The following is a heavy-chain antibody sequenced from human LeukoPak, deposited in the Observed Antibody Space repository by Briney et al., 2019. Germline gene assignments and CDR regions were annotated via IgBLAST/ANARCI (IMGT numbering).Heavy chain of an antibody. D-gene: IGHD3-22*01. CDR3: ALTYYYDSSVVYFDY. V-gene: IGHV5-51*01. CDR2: IYPGDSDT. CDR1: GYSFTSYW. Sequence: GESLKISCKGSGYSFTSYWIGWVRQMPGKGLEWMGIIYPGDSDTRYSPSFQDQVTISADKSISTAYLQWSSLKASDTAMYYCALTYYYDSSVVYFDYWGQGTLVTVSS. J-gene: IGHJ4*02.